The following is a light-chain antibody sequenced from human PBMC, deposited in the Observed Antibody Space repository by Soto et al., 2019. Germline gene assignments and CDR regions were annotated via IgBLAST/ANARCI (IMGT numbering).Light chain of an antibody. J-gene: IGLJ1*01. CDR3: CSYALRYPIYV. V-gene: IGLV2-14*01. CDR2: EVT. CDR1: SSDVGAYNF. Sequence: QSALTQPASVSGSPGQSITISCTGSSSDVGAYNFVSWYQHHPGKAPKLILYEVTTRPSGVSSRFSGSKSGNTASLTISGLQAEDEADYYCCSYALRYPIYVFGTGTKVTVL.